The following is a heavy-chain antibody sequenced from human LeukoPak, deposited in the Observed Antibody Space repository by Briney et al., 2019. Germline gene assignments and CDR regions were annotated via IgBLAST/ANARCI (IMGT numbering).Heavy chain of an antibody. CDR3: ARDLMAVAGTGFDY. D-gene: IGHD6-19*01. V-gene: IGHV3-21*01. CDR2: ISRGGDYT. J-gene: IGHJ4*02. Sequence: GGSLRLFCAASVFTFSSYSMNWVRQAPGKGLEWVSSISRGGDYTYSEDSVKGRFTISRDNAKDSLYLQLNSLRAEDTAVYYCARDLMAVAGTGFDYWGQGTLVTVSS. CDR1: VFTFSSYS.